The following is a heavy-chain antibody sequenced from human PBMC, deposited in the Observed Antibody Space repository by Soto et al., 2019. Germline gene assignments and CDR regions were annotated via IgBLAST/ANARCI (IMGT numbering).Heavy chain of an antibody. CDR3: ARRPWYGSGSPHNWFDP. CDR1: GGSISSSSYY. Sequence: QLQLQESGPGLVKPSETLSLTCTVSGGSISSSSYYWGWIRQPPGKGLEWIGSIYYSGSTYYNPSLKSRVTISVDTSKNQFSLKLSSVTAADTAVYYCARRPWYGSGSPHNWFDPWGQGTLVTVSS. CDR2: IYYSGST. D-gene: IGHD3-10*01. V-gene: IGHV4-39*01. J-gene: IGHJ5*02.